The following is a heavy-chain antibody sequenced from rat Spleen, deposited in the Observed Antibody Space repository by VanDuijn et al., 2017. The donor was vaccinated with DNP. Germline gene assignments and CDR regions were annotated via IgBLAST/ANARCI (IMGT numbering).Heavy chain of an antibody. CDR3: ARWVWYFDY. CDR2: ISYSGGP. J-gene: IGHJ2*01. V-gene: IGHV3-1*01. CDR1: GYSITSHY. Sequence: EVQLQESGPGLVKPSQSLSLTCSVTGYSITSHYWGWIRQFLGNKMEYIGHISYSGGPNYNPSLKSRISITRDTSKNQFFLHLNSVTTEDSATYYCARWVWYFDYWGQGVIVTVSS.